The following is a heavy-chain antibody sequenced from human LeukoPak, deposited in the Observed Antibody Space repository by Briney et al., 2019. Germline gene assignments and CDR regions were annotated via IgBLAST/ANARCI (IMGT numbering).Heavy chain of an antibody. CDR3: GRLARVGTGIGA. J-gene: IGHJ5*02. D-gene: IGHD3-16*01. CDR1: GGSISSSDYY. Sequence: SETLSLTCTVSGGSISSSDYYWGWVRQPPGKGLEWIGNIYYSGSTYYSPSLQSRVTIPVDTSKNQFSLKLSSVTAADTAVYYCGRLARVGTGIGAWGQGTLVTVS. CDR2: IYYSGST. V-gene: IGHV4-39*01.